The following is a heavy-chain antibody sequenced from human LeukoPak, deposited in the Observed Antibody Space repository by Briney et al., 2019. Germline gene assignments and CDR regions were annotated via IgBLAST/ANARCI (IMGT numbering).Heavy chain of an antibody. CDR1: GFTFSSYA. CDR2: ISGSGGST. J-gene: IGHJ4*02. CDR3: ANSRGAVAGAPDY. Sequence: EPGGSLRPSCAASGFTFSSYAMNWVRQAPGKGLEWVSGISGSGGSTYFADSVKGRFTISRDNSKNTLYLHMNSLRVEDTATYYCANSRGAVAGAPDYWGQGTLVTVSS. V-gene: IGHV3-23*01. D-gene: IGHD6-19*01.